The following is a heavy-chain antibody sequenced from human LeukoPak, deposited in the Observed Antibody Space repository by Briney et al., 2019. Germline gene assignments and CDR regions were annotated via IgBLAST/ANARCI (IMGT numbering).Heavy chain of an antibody. CDR3: AKVQFNWGPIDY. Sequence: PGGSLRPSCAVSGFTFCNFAIRWVREVPGKGVECVSSIYGSGDKTPYPHSVRGRFPVSREHPKNTLSLQMNILRLGDRPAFFCAKVQFNWGPIDYWGEGTPVIVSS. J-gene: IGHJ4*02. CDR1: GFTFCNFA. CDR2: IYGSGDKT. D-gene: IGHD7-27*01. V-gene: IGHV3-23*01.